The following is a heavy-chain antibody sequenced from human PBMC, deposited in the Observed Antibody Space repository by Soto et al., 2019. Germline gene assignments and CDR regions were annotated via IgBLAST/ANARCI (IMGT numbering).Heavy chain of an antibody. J-gene: IGHJ4*02. V-gene: IGHV3-23*01. Sequence: GGSLRLSCIASGFTFSTYAMSWVRQAPGKGLEWVSGIGGNGATTRYADSVKGRFTISRDNSKNTVYLQMNNLRVEDTAVYYCAKTLYGGCDYWGRGTLVTVSS. CDR1: GFTFSTYA. CDR3: AKTLYGGCDY. CDR2: IGGNGATT. D-gene: IGHD5-12*01.